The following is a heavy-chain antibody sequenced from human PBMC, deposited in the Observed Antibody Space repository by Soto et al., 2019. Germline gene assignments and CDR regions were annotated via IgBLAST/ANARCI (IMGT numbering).Heavy chain of an antibody. CDR2: INHSGST. CDR1: GGSFSGYY. CDR3: ARLLRNTVTIKYYYYMDV. V-gene: IGHV4-34*01. D-gene: IGHD4-4*01. Sequence: QVQLQQWGAGLLKPSETLSLTCAVYGGSFSGYYWSWIRQPPGKGLEWMGEINHSGSTNYNPSLKSRVTISVDPSKNQFSLKLSSVTAADTAVYYCARLLRNTVTIKYYYYMDVWVKGTTVTVSS. J-gene: IGHJ6*03.